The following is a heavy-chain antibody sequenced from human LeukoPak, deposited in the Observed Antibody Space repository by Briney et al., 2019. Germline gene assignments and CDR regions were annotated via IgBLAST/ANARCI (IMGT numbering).Heavy chain of an antibody. CDR2: TYYRSKWYN. CDR1: GDSVSSNTAA. D-gene: IGHD6-19*01. CDR3: ARENSRGRFDY. Sequence: SQTLSLTCGISGDSVSSNTAAWNCIRQTPSRGPEWLGRTYYRSKWYNNYAVSVKSRITINSDSSKNQVSLQLNSVSPDDTAMYYCARENSRGRFDYWGQGTLVTVSS. V-gene: IGHV6-1*01. J-gene: IGHJ4*02.